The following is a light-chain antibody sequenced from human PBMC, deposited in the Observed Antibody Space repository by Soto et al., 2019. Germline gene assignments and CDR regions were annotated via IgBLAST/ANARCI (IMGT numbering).Light chain of an antibody. CDR2: DAS. CDR3: QQRSNWPGT. Sequence: VFTQSPATVSLSPGERAILSCRASQSVGTYLAWYQQKPGQAPRLLIYDASNRATGIPARFGGSGSGTDFTLTINSLEPEDFAVYYCQQRSNWPGTFGPGTKVDIK. J-gene: IGKJ3*01. V-gene: IGKV3-11*01. CDR1: QSVGTY.